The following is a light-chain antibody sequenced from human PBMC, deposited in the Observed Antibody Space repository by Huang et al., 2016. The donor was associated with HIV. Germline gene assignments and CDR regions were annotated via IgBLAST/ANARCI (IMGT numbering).Light chain of an antibody. CDR2: GAS. Sequence: EVVMTQSPASLSVSPGERATLSCRASQSVSTNLAWYQQNPGQAPRLLIFGASTRATGIPARYSGSGSGTEFTLTISSLQSEDFAIYYCQQYNKWLTWTFGQGTKVEIK. V-gene: IGKV3-15*01. CDR1: QSVSTN. J-gene: IGKJ1*01. CDR3: QQYNKWLTWT.